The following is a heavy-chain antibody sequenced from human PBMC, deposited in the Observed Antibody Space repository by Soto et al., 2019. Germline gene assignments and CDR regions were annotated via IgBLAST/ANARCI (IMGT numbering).Heavy chain of an antibody. D-gene: IGHD3-16*01. V-gene: IGHV1-3*01. CDR1: GYTFTSYS. Sequence: QVQLVQSGAEVKNPGASVKVSCKTSGYTFTSYSVHWMRQAPGQRLEWMAWINAGIGNTKYSQKFQGRVTITRDTSASTAYMELSSLTSEDTAVYYCAREGVGASFDYWGQGTQVTVSS. J-gene: IGHJ4*02. CDR3: AREGVGASFDY. CDR2: INAGIGNT.